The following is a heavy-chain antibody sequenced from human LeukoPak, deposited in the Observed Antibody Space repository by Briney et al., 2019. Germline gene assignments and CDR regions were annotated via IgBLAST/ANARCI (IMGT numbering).Heavy chain of an antibody. Sequence: PSETLSLTCAVYGGSFSGYYWSWIRQPPGKGLEWIGEINHSGSTNYNPSLKSRVTISVDTSKNQFSLKLSSVTAADTAVYYCATTHYGGNSGYAFDIWGQGTMVTVSS. CDR1: GGSFSGYY. CDR2: INHSGST. J-gene: IGHJ3*02. D-gene: IGHD4-23*01. CDR3: ATTHYGGNSGYAFDI. V-gene: IGHV4-34*01.